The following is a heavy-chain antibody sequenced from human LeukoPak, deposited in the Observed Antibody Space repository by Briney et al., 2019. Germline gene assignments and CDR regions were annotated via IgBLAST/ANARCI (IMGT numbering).Heavy chain of an antibody. CDR3: ARIGSGSYYYYYGMDV. CDR2: INWNGGST. CDR1: GFTFDDYG. V-gene: IGHV3-20*04. D-gene: IGHD1-26*01. J-gene: IGHJ6*02. Sequence: GGSLRLSCAASGFTFDDYGMSWVRQAPGKGLEWVSGINWNGGSTGYADSVKGRFTISGDNAKNSLYLQMNSLRAEDTALYYCARIGSGSYYYYYGMDVWGQGTTVTVSS.